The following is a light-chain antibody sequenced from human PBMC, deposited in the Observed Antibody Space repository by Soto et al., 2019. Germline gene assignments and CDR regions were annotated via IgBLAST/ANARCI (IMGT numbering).Light chain of an antibody. CDR2: WAS. J-gene: IGKJ4*01. CDR1: QTVLYSSKNKNY. Sequence: DIVLTQSPDSLTLALGERATITCKSSQTVLYSSKNKNYLSWYQQKPGQPPKLIIYWASARESGVPDRFSGSGSATDFTLTISSLQSEDVAVYYCQQYYSSPFTFGGGTKVEIK. CDR3: QQYYSSPFT. V-gene: IGKV4-1*01.